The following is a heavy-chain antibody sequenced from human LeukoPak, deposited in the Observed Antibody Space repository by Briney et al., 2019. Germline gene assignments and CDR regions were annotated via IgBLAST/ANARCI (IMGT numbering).Heavy chain of an antibody. Sequence: GGSLRLSCSASGFIFSNYAIYWVRQAPGKGPEYVSGININGERIFYADSVKGRFTISRENSKNTLFLQLSSLGVEDTAVYYCVKVQDAAYFDSWGQGTLVTVSS. CDR2: ININGERI. D-gene: IGHD2-2*01. V-gene: IGHV3-64D*06. CDR3: VKVQDAAYFDS. J-gene: IGHJ4*02. CDR1: GFIFSNYA.